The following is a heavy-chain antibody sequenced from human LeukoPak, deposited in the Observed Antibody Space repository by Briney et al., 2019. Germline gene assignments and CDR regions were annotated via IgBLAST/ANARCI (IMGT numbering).Heavy chain of an antibody. CDR3: AKAPYSSIWYPNDY. CDR2: ISSDGSNK. CDR1: GFTFSSYA. V-gene: IGHV3-30*18. Sequence: GGSLRLSCAASGFTFSSYAMSWVRQAPGRGLEWVAVISSDGSNKYYADSVKGRFTISRDNSKNTLFLQMNSLRAEDTAVYYCAKAPYSSIWYPNDYWGQGTLVTVSS. J-gene: IGHJ4*02. D-gene: IGHD6-13*01.